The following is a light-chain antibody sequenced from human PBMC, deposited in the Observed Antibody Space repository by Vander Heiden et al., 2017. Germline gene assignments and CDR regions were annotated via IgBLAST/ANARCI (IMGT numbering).Light chain of an antibody. CDR3: MQHLQLRT. J-gene: IGKJ1*01. V-gene: IGKV2-28*01. CDR2: LGS. Sequence: DIVMTQSPLSLPVTPGEPASISCRSSQSLLHSNGYNYLDWYLQKPGQSPQLLIYLGSNRASGVPDRFSGSGSGTDFTLKISRVEAEDVGVYYFMQHLQLRTFGQGTKVEIK. CDR1: QSLLHSNGYNY.